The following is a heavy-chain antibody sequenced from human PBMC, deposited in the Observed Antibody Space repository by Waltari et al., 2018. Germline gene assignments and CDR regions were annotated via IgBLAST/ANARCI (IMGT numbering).Heavy chain of an antibody. Sequence: QVQLQQWGAGLLKPSETLSLTCAVYGGSFSGYYWSWIRQPPGKGLEWIGEINHSGSANYNPSLQGRVTISVDTSKNQFSLKLSSVTAADTAVYYCARHVRKAVRDVFLDYWGQGTLVTVSS. D-gene: IGHD6-19*01. J-gene: IGHJ4*02. CDR2: INHSGSA. V-gene: IGHV4-34*01. CDR3: ARHVRKAVRDVFLDY. CDR1: GGSFSGYY.